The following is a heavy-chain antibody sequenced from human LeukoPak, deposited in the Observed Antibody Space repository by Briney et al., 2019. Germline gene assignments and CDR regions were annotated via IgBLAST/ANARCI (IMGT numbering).Heavy chain of an antibody. CDR2: IYYSGST. CDR1: GGSISSSSYY. CDR3: ARVLPDNWFDP. V-gene: IGHV4-39*01. D-gene: IGHD2-8*02. J-gene: IGHJ5*02. Sequence: SETLSLTCTVSGGSISSSSYYWGWIRQPPGKGLEWIGSIYYSGSTYYNPSLKSRVTISVDTSKNQFSLKLSSVTAADTAVYYCARVLPDNWFDPWGQGTLVTVSS.